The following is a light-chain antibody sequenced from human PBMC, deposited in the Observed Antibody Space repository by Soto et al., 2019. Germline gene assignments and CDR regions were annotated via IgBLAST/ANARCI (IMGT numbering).Light chain of an antibody. CDR3: QQYSTYPWT. Sequence: DIQLTQSPSTLSASVGDRVSITCRASQSISTWLAWYQQKPGKAPKLLIFDASSLESRVSSRFSGRGSGTQFTLTFSSLQPDDFATYYCQQYSTYPWTFGQGAKVEFK. CDR2: DAS. V-gene: IGKV1-5*01. CDR1: QSISTW. J-gene: IGKJ1*01.